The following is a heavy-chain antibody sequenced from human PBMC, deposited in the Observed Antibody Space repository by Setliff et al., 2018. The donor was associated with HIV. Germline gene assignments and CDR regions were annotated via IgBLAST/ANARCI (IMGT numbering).Heavy chain of an antibody. D-gene: IGHD2-15*01. Sequence: SVKVSCKASGGTFSSYVISWVRQAPGQGPEWMGGIIPMYGVTNYAQKFQGRVTLTTDESTSTAYMELSSLRSEDTAVYYCALPACSGGNCWSSASLPPAGWFDPWGQGTLVTVSS. CDR1: GGTFSSYV. V-gene: IGHV1-69*05. CDR2: IIPMYGVT. J-gene: IGHJ5*02. CDR3: ALPACSGGNCWSSASLPPAGWFDP.